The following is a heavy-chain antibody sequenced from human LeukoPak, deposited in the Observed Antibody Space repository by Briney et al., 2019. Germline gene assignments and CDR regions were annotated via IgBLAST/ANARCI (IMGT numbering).Heavy chain of an antibody. D-gene: IGHD3-3*01. CDR3: ARGRSDRIFGVVTLGYYFDY. CDR2: IRSKAYGGTT. CDR1: GFNFGDYG. J-gene: IGHJ4*02. Sequence: GGSLRLSCTASGFNFGDYGMSWVRQAPGKGLEWVGFIRSKAYGGTTEYAASVKGSFTISRDDSKSIAYLQMNSLKTEDTAVYYCARGRSDRIFGVVTLGYYFDYWGQGTLVTVSS. V-gene: IGHV3-49*04.